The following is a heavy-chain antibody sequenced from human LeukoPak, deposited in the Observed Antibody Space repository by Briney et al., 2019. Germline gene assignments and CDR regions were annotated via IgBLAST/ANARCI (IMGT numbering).Heavy chain of an antibody. D-gene: IGHD2-8*02. Sequence: VASVKLSCKASGYTFTGYYLHWVRQAPGQGLEWMGWINPNSGGTDYAQKFQGRVTTTRDTSISTVYMELSRLRSDDTAVYYCAREGYCTGGTCFDNWGQGTLVTVSS. J-gene: IGHJ4*02. V-gene: IGHV1-2*02. CDR3: AREGYCTGGTCFDN. CDR1: GYTFTGYY. CDR2: INPNSGGT.